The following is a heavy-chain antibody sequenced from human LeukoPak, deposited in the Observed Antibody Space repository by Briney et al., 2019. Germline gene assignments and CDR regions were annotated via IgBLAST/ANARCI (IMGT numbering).Heavy chain of an antibody. CDR2: ISSSGSTI. J-gene: IGHJ4*02. Sequence: PGGSLRLSCAASGFTFSDFYMSWIRQAPGTGLEWVSYISSSGSTIYYADSVKGRFTISRDNAKNSLYLQMNSLRAEDTAVYYCARRRYNWNAIDYWGQGTLVTVSS. CDR1: GFTFSDFY. V-gene: IGHV3-11*01. D-gene: IGHD1-20*01. CDR3: ARRRYNWNAIDY.